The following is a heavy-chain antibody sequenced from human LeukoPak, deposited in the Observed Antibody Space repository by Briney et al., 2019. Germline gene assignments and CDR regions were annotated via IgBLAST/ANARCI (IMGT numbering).Heavy chain of an antibody. D-gene: IGHD2-8*02. J-gene: IGHJ5*02. CDR2: IYYDGGT. Sequence: SQTLSLTCTVSGASVSSAGYFWNWIRQHPGTGLEWIGYIYYDGGTSYNPSLKSRLSISADTSTNQFSLSLSSVPAADTAVYYCAILSFHTCGPGPCGQGTLVTVSS. CDR3: AILSFHTCGPGP. V-gene: IGHV4-31*03. CDR1: GASVSSAGYF.